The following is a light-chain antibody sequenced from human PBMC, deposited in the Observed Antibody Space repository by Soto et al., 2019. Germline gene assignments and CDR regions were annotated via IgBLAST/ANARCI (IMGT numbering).Light chain of an antibody. CDR1: QTVRNNY. Sequence: DIVLTQSPGTLSLSPGERATLSCRASQTVRNNYLAWYQQRPGQAPRLLIYGASSRATGIPDRFICSGSGTDFSLTIDRLEPEDLAMYQCKQYSLSPWTFGQGTKVQIK. V-gene: IGKV3-20*01. CDR3: KQYSLSPWT. CDR2: GAS. J-gene: IGKJ1*01.